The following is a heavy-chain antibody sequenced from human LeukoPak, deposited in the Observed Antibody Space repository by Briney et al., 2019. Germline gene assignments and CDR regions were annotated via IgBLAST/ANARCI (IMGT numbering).Heavy chain of an antibody. D-gene: IGHD3-3*01. Sequence: SETLSLTSGVSGGSVISTNRWTWVRQPPGKGLEWIGEVHLDGRTNYNPSLESRLTISVDLSENHVSLKLTSVTAADTAVYYCAREGGFYRTLDFSGQGTLVTVSS. V-gene: IGHV4-4*02. J-gene: IGHJ4*02. CDR3: AREGGFYRTLDF. CDR2: VHLDGRT. CDR1: GGSVISTNR.